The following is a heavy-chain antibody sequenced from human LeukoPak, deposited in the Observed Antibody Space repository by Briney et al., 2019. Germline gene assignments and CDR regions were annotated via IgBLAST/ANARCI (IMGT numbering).Heavy chain of an antibody. V-gene: IGHV3-21*01. CDR3: ARGGPYDSSGYCDL. Sequence: GGSLRLSCAASGFTFSSYSMNWVRQAPGKGLEWVSSISSSSSYIYYADSVKGRFTISRDNAKNSLYLQMNSLRAEDTAVFYCARGGPYDSSGYCDLWGQGTLVTVSS. CDR1: GFTFSSYS. D-gene: IGHD3-22*01. CDR2: ISSSSSYI. J-gene: IGHJ5*02.